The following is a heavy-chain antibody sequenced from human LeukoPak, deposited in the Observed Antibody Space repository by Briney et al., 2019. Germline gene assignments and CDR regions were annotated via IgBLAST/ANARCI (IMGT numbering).Heavy chain of an antibody. D-gene: IGHD1-26*01. Sequence: PSGTLSLTCAVSGGSISSSNWWSWVRQPPGKGLEWIGEIYHSGSTNYNPSLKSRVTISVDKSKNQFSLKLSSVTAADTAVYYCARDSAMGATSIDYWGQGTLVTVSS. CDR1: GGSISSSNW. V-gene: IGHV4-4*02. CDR3: ARDSAMGATSIDY. J-gene: IGHJ4*02. CDR2: IYHSGST.